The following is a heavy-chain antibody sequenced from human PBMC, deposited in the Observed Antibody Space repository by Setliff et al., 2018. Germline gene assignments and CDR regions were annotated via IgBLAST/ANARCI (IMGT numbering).Heavy chain of an antibody. CDR2: INTNTGNP. Sequence: ASVKVSCKASGYTFTTYAISWMRQAPGQGLEWMGWINTNTGNPSHAQGSTGRFVFSLDTSVSTAYLQISSLKAEDTALYYCARASRFGTIKYRGDYYMDVWSKGTTVTVSS. D-gene: IGHD3-10*01. CDR3: ARASRFGTIKYRGDYYMDV. V-gene: IGHV7-4-1*02. J-gene: IGHJ6*03. CDR1: GYTFTTYA.